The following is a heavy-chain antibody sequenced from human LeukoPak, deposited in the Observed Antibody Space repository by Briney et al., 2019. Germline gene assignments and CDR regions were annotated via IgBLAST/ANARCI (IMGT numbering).Heavy chain of an antibody. CDR3: ARQKSAYDSEFDY. D-gene: IGHD3-3*01. Sequence: GESLKISCKGSGYTFTTYWIGWVRQMPGKGLEWMGIIYPGDSDTRYSPSFQGQVTISADKSISTAYLQWSSLKASDTAMYYCARQKSAYDSEFDYWGQGTLVTVSS. CDR2: IYPGDSDT. CDR1: GYTFTTYW. J-gene: IGHJ4*02. V-gene: IGHV5-51*01.